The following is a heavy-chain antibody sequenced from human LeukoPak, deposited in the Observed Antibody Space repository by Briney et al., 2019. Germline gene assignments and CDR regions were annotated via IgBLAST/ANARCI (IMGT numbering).Heavy chain of an antibody. J-gene: IGHJ6*03. D-gene: IGHD3-3*01. CDR2: IYHSGST. CDR3: ATITTYYDFWSGPPDYYMDA. CDR1: GYSISSGYY. V-gene: IGHV4-38-2*02. Sequence: SETLSLTCTVSGYSISSGYYWGWIRQPPGKGLEWIGSIYHSGSTYYNPSLKSRVTISVDTSKNQFSLKLSSVTAADTAVYYCATITTYYDFWSGPPDYYMDAWGKGTTVTVSS.